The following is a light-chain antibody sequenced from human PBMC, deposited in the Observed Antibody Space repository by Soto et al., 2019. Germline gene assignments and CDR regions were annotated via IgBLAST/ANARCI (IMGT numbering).Light chain of an antibody. CDR3: QKYGASPFT. V-gene: IGKV3-20*01. Sequence: VVLTQSPATLSLSPGEPATLSCRASRDVYINALAWYQQKPGRTPTLLIYGASTRATGIPDRFSATGSGTEFSLTISSVEPEDCAVYYCQKYGASPFTFGPGTRVEI. J-gene: IGKJ3*01. CDR1: RDVYINA. CDR2: GAS.